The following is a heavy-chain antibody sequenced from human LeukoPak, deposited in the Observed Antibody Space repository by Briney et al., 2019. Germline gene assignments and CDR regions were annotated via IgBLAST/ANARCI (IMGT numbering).Heavy chain of an antibody. Sequence: PSETLSLTCAVYGRSFSGYYWSWIRQPPGKGLEWIGEINHSGSTNYNPSLKSRVTISVDTSKNQFSLKLSSVTAADTAVYYCARGVLVVPAAIGYFDYWGQGTLVTVSS. D-gene: IGHD2-2*02. J-gene: IGHJ4*02. CDR3: ARGVLVVPAAIGYFDY. CDR1: GRSFSGYY. V-gene: IGHV4-34*01. CDR2: INHSGST.